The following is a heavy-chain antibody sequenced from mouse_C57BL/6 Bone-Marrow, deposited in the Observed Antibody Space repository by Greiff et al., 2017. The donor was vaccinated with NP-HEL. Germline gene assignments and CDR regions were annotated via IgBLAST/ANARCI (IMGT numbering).Heavy chain of an antibody. D-gene: IGHD3-2*02. J-gene: IGHJ2*01. CDR1: GYTFTSYW. CDR2: INPSSGYT. V-gene: IGHV1-7*01. Sequence: QVHVKQSGAELAKPGASVKLSCKASGYTFTSYWMHWVKQRPGQGLEWIGYINPSSGYTKYNQKFKDKATLTADKSSSTAYMQLSSLTYEDSAVYYCARTAQATRGYFDYWGQGTTLTVSS. CDR3: ARTAQATRGYFDY.